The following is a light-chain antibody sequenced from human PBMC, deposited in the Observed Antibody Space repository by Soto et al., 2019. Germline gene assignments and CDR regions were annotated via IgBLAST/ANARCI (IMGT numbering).Light chain of an antibody. CDR1: SSDVGGYNY. CDR3: SSYTSNSTPLV. J-gene: IGLJ2*01. CDR2: EVS. V-gene: IGLV2-14*01. Sequence: QSVLTQPASVSGSPGQSITISCTGTSSDVGGYNYVSWYQQHPGKAPKLMIYEVSNRPSGVSNRFSGSKPGNTASLTISGLQAEDEADYYCSSYTSNSTPLVFGGGTPLTVL.